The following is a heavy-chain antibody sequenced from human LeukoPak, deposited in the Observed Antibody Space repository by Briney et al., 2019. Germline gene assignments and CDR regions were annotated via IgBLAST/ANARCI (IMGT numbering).Heavy chain of an antibody. CDR3: ASSNCGGDCYTYYYGMDV. CDR2: ISYDGSNK. J-gene: IGHJ6*02. Sequence: PGGSLRLSCAASGFTFSSYAMHSVRQAPGKWLERVAVISYDGSNKYYADSVKGRFTISRDNSKNTLYLQMNSLRAEDTAVYYCASSNCGGDCYTYYYGMDVWGQGTTVTVSS. D-gene: IGHD2-21*02. CDR1: GFTFSSYA. V-gene: IGHV3-30-3*01.